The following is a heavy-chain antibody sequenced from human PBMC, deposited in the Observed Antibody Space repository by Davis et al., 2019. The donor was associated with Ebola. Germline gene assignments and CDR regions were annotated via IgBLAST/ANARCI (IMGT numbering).Heavy chain of an antibody. CDR3: ARDRIAVAGTLDY. J-gene: IGHJ4*02. CDR2: ISSSSSYI. V-gene: IGHV3-21*01. CDR1: GFTFSSYW. D-gene: IGHD6-19*01. Sequence: GGSLRLSCAASGFTFSSYWMSWVRQAPGKGLEWVSSISSSSSYIYYADSVKGRFTISRDNSKNTLYLQMNSLRAEDTAVYYCARDRIAVAGTLDYWGQGTLVTVSS.